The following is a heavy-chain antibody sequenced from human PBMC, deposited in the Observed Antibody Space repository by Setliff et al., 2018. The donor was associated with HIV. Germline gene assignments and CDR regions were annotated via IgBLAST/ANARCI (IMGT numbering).Heavy chain of an antibody. V-gene: IGHV1-18*01. J-gene: IGHJ6*03. CDR3: AKNTPSIINYPYYYYMDV. CDR2: ISVFNGDT. CDR1: GYNFINYG. D-gene: IGHD1-7*01. Sequence: ASVKVSCKASGYNFINYGISWVRQAPGQGLEWMGWISVFNGDTTYAQNLQGRFTISRDNSKSTLYLQMNSLRDGDTALYYCAKNTPSIINYPYYYYMDVWGKGTTVTVSS.